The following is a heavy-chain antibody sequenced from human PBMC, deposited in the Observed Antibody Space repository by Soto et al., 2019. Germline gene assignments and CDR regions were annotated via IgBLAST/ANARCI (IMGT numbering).Heavy chain of an antibody. V-gene: IGHV4-30-4*01. Sequence: SETLSLTCTVSGGSISSGDYYWSWIRQPPGKGLEWIGYIYYSGSTYYNPSLKSRVTISVDTSKNQFSLKLSSVTAADTAVYYCARSLGDYYYGMDVWGQGTTVAVSS. J-gene: IGHJ6*02. D-gene: IGHD7-27*01. CDR3: ARSLGDYYYGMDV. CDR1: GGSISSGDYY. CDR2: IYYSGST.